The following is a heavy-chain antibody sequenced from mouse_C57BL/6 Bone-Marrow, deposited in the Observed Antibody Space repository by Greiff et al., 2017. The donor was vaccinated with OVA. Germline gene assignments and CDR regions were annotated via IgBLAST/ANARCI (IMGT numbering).Heavy chain of an antibody. D-gene: IGHD1-1*01. CDR2: ISTYYGDA. Sequence: VQVVESGPELVRPGVSVKISCKGSGYTFTDYAMHWVKQSHAKSLEWIGAISTYYGDASYNKKFKDKATMTVDKSSSTAYIELARLTSEDSAVYYCARFYGSSYDWYFDISGTGTTVTVPS. V-gene: IGHV1-67*01. J-gene: IGHJ1*03. CDR1: GYTFTDYA. CDR3: ARFYGSSYDWYFDI.